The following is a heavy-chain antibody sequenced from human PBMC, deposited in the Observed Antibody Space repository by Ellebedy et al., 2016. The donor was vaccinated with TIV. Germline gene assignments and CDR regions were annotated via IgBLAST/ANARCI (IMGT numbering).Heavy chain of an antibody. CDR1: GVSIGNYF. CDR2: RPYSGNT. V-gene: IGHV4-59*01. J-gene: IGHJ4*02. D-gene: IGHD2-21*01. CDR3: ARVASEVVPHYFDY. Sequence: SETLSLTXSVSGVSIGNYFWSWIRESPGKGLEWIGSRPYSGNTKLHSSLESRATISVDPSKNQFSMSLSSVTAADTAVYYCARVASEVVPHYFDYWGQGILVTVSS.